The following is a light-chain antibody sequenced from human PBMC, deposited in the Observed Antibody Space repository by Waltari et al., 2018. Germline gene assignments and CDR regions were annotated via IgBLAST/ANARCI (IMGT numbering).Light chain of an antibody. CDR1: NIGYRT. CDR2: SNS. CDR3: QVWDSSSDQIV. V-gene: IGLV3-21*04. Sequence: SYVLTQAPSVSVAPEETARITCGGDNIGYRTVPWYQQRPGQAPVLVVYSNSDWPSGIPGRFSASRARNTATLTISRVEAGDEADYYCQVWDSSSDQIVFGGGTKLTVL. J-gene: IGLJ2*01.